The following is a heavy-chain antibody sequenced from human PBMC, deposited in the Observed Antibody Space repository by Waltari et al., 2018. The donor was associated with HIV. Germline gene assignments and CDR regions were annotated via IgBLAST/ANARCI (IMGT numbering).Heavy chain of an antibody. CDR3: ARDYGSGSYYNY. Sequence: EVQLVESGGGVVRPGGSLRLSCVASGFNFDDYGMRWVRQAPGKGLGWVSGINWNGGSTGYADSVKGRFSISRDNAKNSLYLQMNSLRAEDTALYYCARDYGSGSYYNYWGQGTLVTVSS. J-gene: IGHJ4*02. CDR2: INWNGGST. CDR1: GFNFDDYG. D-gene: IGHD3-10*01. V-gene: IGHV3-20*04.